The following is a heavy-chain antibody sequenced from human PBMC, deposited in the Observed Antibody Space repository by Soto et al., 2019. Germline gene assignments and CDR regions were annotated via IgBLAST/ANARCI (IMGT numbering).Heavy chain of an antibody. Sequence: EVQLLESGGGLVQPGGSLRLSCAASGFTFSTCAMSWVRQAPGKGLEWVSGVSAGGSSTYFADSVKGRFTISRDNSKNSLYLLMNSLRAEGAAVDYCANGGRSSVYVAVGGELDYWGQGTLVTVSS. CDR3: ANGGRSSVYVAVGGELDY. CDR1: GFTFSTCA. J-gene: IGHJ4*02. D-gene: IGHD2-15*01. CDR2: VSAGGSST. V-gene: IGHV3-23*01.